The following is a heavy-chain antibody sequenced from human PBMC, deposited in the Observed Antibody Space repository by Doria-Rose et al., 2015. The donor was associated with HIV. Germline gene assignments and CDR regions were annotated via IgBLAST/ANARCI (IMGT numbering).Heavy chain of an antibody. CDR3: ARVGFTGSAEYFQH. Sequence: SGGSISSGSYYWSWIRQPAGKGLEWIGHIYTSGSTNYNPSLKSRVTISVDTSKNQFSLKLRSVTAADTAVYYCARVGFTGSAEYFQHWGQGTLVTFSS. CDR1: GGSISSGSYY. J-gene: IGHJ1*01. CDR2: IYTSGST. D-gene: IGHD1-26*01. V-gene: IGHV4-61*09.